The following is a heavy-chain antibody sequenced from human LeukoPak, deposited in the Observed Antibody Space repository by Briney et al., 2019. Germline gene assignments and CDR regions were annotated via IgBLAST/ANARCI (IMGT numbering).Heavy chain of an antibody. CDR3: ARLLHLRGAFDI. J-gene: IGHJ3*02. V-gene: IGHV4-59*08. Sequence: SETLSLTCTVSGGSISSYYWSWIRQPPGKGLEWIGYISYSGRVDDNPSLKSRVTISVDTSKNQFSLKLSSVTAADTAVYYCARLLHLRGAFDIWGQGTMVAVSS. CDR2: ISYSGRV. D-gene: IGHD3-10*01. CDR1: GGSISSYY.